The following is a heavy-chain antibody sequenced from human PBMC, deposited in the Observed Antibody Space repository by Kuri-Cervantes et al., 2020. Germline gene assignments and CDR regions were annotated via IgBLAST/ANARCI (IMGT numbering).Heavy chain of an antibody. CDR3: ARHLITLVRGVDY. V-gene: IGHV3-11*04. J-gene: IGHJ4*02. CDR2: ISTSGTTM. CDR1: GFTFSDYY. D-gene: IGHD3-10*01. Sequence: GGSLRLSCAASGFTFSDYYMSWIRQAPGKGLEWASYISTSGTTMYHANSLKGRFTISRDNAKNSLYLQMDSLRPEDTAVYYCARHLITLVRGVDYWGQGTLVTVSS.